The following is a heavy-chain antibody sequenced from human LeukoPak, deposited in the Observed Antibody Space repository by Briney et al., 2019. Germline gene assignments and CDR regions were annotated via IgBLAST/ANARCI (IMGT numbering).Heavy chain of an antibody. Sequence: SETLSLXCTVSGGSISSGSYYWSWNRQPAGKGLEWIGRIYTSGSTNYNPSLKSRVTISVDTSKNQFSLKLSSVTAADTAVYYCARARDTNPFDYWGQGTLVTVSS. J-gene: IGHJ4*02. CDR1: GGSISSGSYY. D-gene: IGHD5-24*01. CDR3: ARARDTNPFDY. V-gene: IGHV4-61*02. CDR2: IYTSGST.